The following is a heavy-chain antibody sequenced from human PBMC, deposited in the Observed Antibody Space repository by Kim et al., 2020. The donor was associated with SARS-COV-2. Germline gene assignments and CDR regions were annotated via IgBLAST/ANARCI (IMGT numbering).Heavy chain of an antibody. CDR3: AKMQGFFDY. CDR2: ISGAGTT. Sequence: GGSLRLSCAASGFTFSSNSLSWVRQAPGKGLEWFSAISGAGTTYYADSVKGRFTISRDNVMNTVFLQMNSLRTDDTAVYYCAKMQGFFDYWGQGTLVTVSS. J-gene: IGHJ4*02. CDR1: GFTFSSNS. V-gene: IGHV3-23*01.